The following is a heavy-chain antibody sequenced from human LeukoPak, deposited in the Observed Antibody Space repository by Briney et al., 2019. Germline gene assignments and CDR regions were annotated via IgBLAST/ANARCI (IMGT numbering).Heavy chain of an antibody. D-gene: IGHD3-10*01. CDR2: ISAYNGNT. CDR3: ARLSMVRGDHYVDY. Sequence: GASVKVSCKASGYTFTSYGISWVRQAPGQGLEWMGWISAYNGNTNYAQKLQGRVTMTTDTSTSTAYMELRSLRSDDTAVYYCARLSMVRGDHYVDYWGQGTLVTVSS. J-gene: IGHJ4*02. CDR1: GYTFTSYG. V-gene: IGHV1-18*01.